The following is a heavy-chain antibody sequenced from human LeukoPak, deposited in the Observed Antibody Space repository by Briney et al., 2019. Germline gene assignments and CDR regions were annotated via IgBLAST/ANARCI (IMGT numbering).Heavy chain of an antibody. Sequence: ASVKVSCKASGYTFTGYYMHWVRQAPGQGLEWMGWINPNSGGTNYAQKFQGRVTMTRDTSISTAYMELSRLRSDDTAVYYCARGRLGELSLYSGAFDIWGQGTMVTVSS. D-gene: IGHD3-16*02. CDR3: ARGRLGELSLYSGAFDI. CDR1: GYTFTGYY. J-gene: IGHJ3*02. V-gene: IGHV1-2*02. CDR2: INPNSGGT.